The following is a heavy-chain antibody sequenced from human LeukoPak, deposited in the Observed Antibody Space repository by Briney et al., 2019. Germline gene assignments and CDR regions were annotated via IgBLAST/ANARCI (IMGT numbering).Heavy chain of an antibody. V-gene: IGHV3-23*01. CDR1: GFTFSSYA. CDR3: AKVVVVVIGGSYYMDV. D-gene: IGHD2-21*01. CDR2: ISGSGGST. Sequence: GGSLKLSCAASGFTFSSYAMSWVRQAPGKGLEWVSAISGSGGSTYYADSVKGRFTISRDNSKNTLYLQMNSLRAEDTAEYYCAKVVVVVIGGSYYMDVWGKGTTVTVSS. J-gene: IGHJ6*03.